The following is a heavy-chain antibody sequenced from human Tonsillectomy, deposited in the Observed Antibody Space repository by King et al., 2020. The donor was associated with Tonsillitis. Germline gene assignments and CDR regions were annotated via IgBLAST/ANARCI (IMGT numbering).Heavy chain of an antibody. J-gene: IGHJ5*02. V-gene: IGHV3-30*02. CDR1: GFTFSSYG. CDR3: AKDLGIAAAGDP. D-gene: IGHD6-13*01. CDR2: IRYDGSNK. Sequence: QLVQSGGGVVQPGGSLRLSCAASGFTFSSYGMHWVRQAPGKGLEWVAFIRYDGSNKYYADSVKGRFTISRDNSKNTLYLQMNSLRAGDTAVYYCAKDLGIAAAGDPWGQGTLVTVSS.